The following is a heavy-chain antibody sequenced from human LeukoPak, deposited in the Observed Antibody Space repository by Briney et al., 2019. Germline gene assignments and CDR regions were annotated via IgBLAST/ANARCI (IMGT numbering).Heavy chain of an antibody. V-gene: IGHV1-3*01. CDR1: GYTFINNA. J-gene: IGHJ4*02. CDR2: IDANNGRT. Sequence: GASVKVSCKASGYTFINNAIQWVRQGPGKRLEWMGWIDANNGRTKYSQNFQGRLTITRDSSASTAYMELTSLRSEDTALYFCARGRCTATATTYYLDSWGQGSLVTVSS. CDR3: ARGRCTATATTYYLDS. D-gene: IGHD4-17*01.